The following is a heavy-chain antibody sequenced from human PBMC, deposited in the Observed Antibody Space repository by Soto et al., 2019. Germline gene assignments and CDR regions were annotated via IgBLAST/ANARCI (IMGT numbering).Heavy chain of an antibody. CDR1: GASISSGDYY. D-gene: IGHD3-22*01. V-gene: IGHV4-30-4*01. CDR2: IYYSGST. J-gene: IGHJ4*02. CDR3: ARANYDSSTYYLDY. Sequence: QVQLQESGPGLVKPSQTLSLTCTVSGASISSGDYYWTWIRQPPGKGLEWIGSIYYSGSTYYNPSLKSRVTISVHTSNNQSSLNLSSVTAADTAVYYCARANYDSSTYYLDYWGQGTLVTVSS.